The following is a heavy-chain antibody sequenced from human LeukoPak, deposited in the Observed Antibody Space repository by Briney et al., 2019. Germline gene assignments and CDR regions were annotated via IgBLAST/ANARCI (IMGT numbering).Heavy chain of an antibody. Sequence: GGSLRLSCAASGFTFIDAWMSWVRQAPGKGLERVGRIKSKAGGGTPDYAAPVKGRFTISRDDSQNTLYVQMDSLTTDDTAVYYCATIRDSSSWAFDYWGQGTLVTVSS. D-gene: IGHD6-13*01. V-gene: IGHV3-15*01. J-gene: IGHJ4*02. CDR2: IKSKAGGGTP. CDR1: GFTFIDAW. CDR3: ATIRDSSSWAFDY.